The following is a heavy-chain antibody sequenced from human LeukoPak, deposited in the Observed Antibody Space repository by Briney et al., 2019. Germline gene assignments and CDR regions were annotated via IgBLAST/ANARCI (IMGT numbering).Heavy chain of an antibody. CDR3: ARATVSKYCSGGSCYQGPFDY. CDR2: IDPSDSYT. CDR1: GYXFTSYW. V-gene: IGHV5-10-1*01. J-gene: IGHJ4*02. Sequence: GESLKISCNGSGYXFTSYWISWVRQMPGKGLEWMGRIDPSDSYTNYSPSFQGHVTISADKSISTAYLQWSSLKASDTAMYYCARATVSKYCSGGSCYQGPFDYWGQGTLVTVSS. D-gene: IGHD2-15*01.